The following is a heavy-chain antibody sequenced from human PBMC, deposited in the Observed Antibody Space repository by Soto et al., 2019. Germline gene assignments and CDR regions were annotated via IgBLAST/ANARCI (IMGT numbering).Heavy chain of an antibody. Sequence: GGSLRLSCAASGFTFSSYAMSWVRQAPGKGLEWVSAISGSGGSTYYADSVKGRFTISRDNSKNTLYLQMNSLRAEDTAVYYCAKRSSQGCSGGSCYDEGGYAKDYYYYYYMDVWGKGTTVTVSS. CDR2: ISGSGGST. J-gene: IGHJ6*03. V-gene: IGHV3-23*01. CDR3: AKRSSQGCSGGSCYDEGGYAKDYYYYYYMDV. D-gene: IGHD2-15*01. CDR1: GFTFSSYA.